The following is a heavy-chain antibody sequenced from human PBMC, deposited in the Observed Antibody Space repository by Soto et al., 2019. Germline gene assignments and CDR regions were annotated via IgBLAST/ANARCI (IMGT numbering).Heavy chain of an antibody. CDR1: GYTFASYG. J-gene: IGHJ4*02. V-gene: IGHV1-69*13. Sequence: SVKVSCKASGYTFASYGISWVRQAPGQGLEWMGGIIPIFGTANYAQKFQGRVTITADESTSTAYMELSSLRSEDTAVYYCAISTYYDFWSGFFWGQGTLLTVSS. CDR3: AISTYYDFWSGFF. CDR2: IIPIFGTA. D-gene: IGHD3-3*01.